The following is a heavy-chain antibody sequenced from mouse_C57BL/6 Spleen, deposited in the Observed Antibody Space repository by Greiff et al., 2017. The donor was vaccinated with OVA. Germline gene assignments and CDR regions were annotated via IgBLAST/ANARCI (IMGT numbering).Heavy chain of an antibody. Sequence: ESGPGLVKPSQSLSLTCSVTGYSITSGYYWNWIRQFPGNKLEWMGYISYDGSNNYNPSLKNRISITRDTSKNQFFLKLNSVTTEDTATYYCAKGEVYSNPFAYWGQGTLVTVSA. CDR1: GYSITSGYY. CDR3: AKGEVYSNPFAY. V-gene: IGHV3-6*01. J-gene: IGHJ3*01. D-gene: IGHD2-5*01. CDR2: ISYDGSN.